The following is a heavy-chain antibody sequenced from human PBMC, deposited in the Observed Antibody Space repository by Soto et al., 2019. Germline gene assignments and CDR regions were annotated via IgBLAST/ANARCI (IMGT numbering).Heavy chain of an antibody. D-gene: IGHD3-10*02. V-gene: IGHV4-31*03. J-gene: IGHJ6*02. Sequence: QVQLQESGPGLVNPSQTLSLTCTVSGGSISSGGYYWSWIRQHPGKGLEWIGYIYYSGSTYYNPSLKSRVTILVDTSHNQFYLKLSSVNAADTAVYYCANIDYYVWAGMDVWGQGTTVIVS. CDR1: GGSISSGGYY. CDR3: ANIDYYVWAGMDV. CDR2: IYYSGST.